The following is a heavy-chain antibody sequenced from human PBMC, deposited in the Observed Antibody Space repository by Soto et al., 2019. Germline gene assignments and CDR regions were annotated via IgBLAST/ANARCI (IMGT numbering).Heavy chain of an antibody. V-gene: IGHV5-51*01. D-gene: IGHD3-22*01. CDR2: IYPGDSDT. J-gene: IGHJ3*02. Sequence: GESLKISCKGSGYSFTSYWIGWVRQMPGKGLEWMGIIYPGDSDTRYSPSFQGQVTISVDKSISTAYLQWSSLKASDTAMYYCAGTGEYYYDSSGPPNAFDIWGQGTMVTVSS. CDR1: GYSFTSYW. CDR3: AGTGEYYYDSSGPPNAFDI.